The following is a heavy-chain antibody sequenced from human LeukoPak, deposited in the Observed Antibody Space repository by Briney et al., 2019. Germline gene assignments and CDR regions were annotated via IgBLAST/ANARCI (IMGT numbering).Heavy chain of an antibody. D-gene: IGHD2-15*01. J-gene: IGHJ5*02. Sequence: ASLKVSCKASGYTFTSYDINWVRQATGQGLEWMGWMNPNSGNTGYAQKFQGRVTMTRNTSISTAYMELSSLRSEDTAVYYCARSGYCSGGSCYGWFDPWGQGTLVTVSS. CDR2: MNPNSGNT. V-gene: IGHV1-8*01. CDR3: ARSGYCSGGSCYGWFDP. CDR1: GYTFTSYD.